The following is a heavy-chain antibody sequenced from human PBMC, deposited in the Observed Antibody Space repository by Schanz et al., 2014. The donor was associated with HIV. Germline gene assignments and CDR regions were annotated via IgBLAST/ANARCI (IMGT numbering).Heavy chain of an antibody. J-gene: IGHJ4*02. CDR2: IWYDGSNK. Sequence: QVQLVESGGGVVQPGRSLRLSCAASGFMFSSYGMHWVRQAPGKGLEWVAVIWYDGSNKYYADSVKGRFTISRDNSKNPLYLKMNSLRAEDTAVYYCARQYYYDSSGYYPCFDYWGQGTLVTVSS. D-gene: IGHD3-22*01. CDR3: ARQYYYDSSGYYPCFDY. V-gene: IGHV3-33*01. CDR1: GFMFSSYG.